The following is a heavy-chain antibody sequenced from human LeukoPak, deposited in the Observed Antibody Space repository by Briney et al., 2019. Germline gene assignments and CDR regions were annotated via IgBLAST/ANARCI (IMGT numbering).Heavy chain of an antibody. J-gene: IGHJ4*02. V-gene: IGHV3-23*01. CDR2: ISESGGET. CDR1: GFVFDRNA. CDR3: AKDPLTGYYFDH. D-gene: IGHD3-9*01. Sequence: GGSLRLSCAASGFVFDRNAMSWVRQAPGKGLEWVSGISESGGETLYADSVKGRFTISRDNSKNTLYLQVNSLRAEDTAVYYCAKDPLTGYYFDHWGQGTLVTASS.